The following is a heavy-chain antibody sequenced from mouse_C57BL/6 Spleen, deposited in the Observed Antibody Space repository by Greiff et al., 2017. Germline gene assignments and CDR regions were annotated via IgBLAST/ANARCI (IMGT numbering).Heavy chain of an antibody. CDR1: GYTFTSYW. Sequence: VQLQQPGAELVMPGASVKLSCKASGYTFTSYWMHWVKQRPGQGLEWIGEIDPSDSYTNYNQKFKGKSTLTVDKSSSTAYMQLSSLTSEDSAVYYCARGGLYDGYHWFAYWGQGTLVTVSA. V-gene: IGHV1-69*01. CDR3: ARGGLYDGYHWFAY. D-gene: IGHD2-3*01. J-gene: IGHJ3*01. CDR2: IDPSDSYT.